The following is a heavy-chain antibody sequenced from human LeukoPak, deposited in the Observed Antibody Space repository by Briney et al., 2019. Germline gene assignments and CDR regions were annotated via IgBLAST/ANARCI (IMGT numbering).Heavy chain of an antibody. V-gene: IGHV3-43*02. Sequence: GGSLRLSCAASGFTFDDYAMRWVRQAPGKGLEWVSLISGDGGSTYYADSVKGRFTISRDNSKNSLYLQMNSLRTEDTALYYCAKATRNVVVTATLDYWGQGTLVTVSS. CDR3: AKATRNVVVTATLDY. D-gene: IGHD2-21*02. J-gene: IGHJ4*02. CDR1: GFTFDDYA. CDR2: ISGDGGST.